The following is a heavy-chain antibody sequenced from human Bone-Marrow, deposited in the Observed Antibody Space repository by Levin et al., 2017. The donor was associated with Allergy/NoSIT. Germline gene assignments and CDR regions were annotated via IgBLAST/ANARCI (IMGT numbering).Heavy chain of an antibody. Sequence: SGPTLVKPTQTLTLTCTFSGFSLNTRGVCVNWIRQPPGKALEWLALINWDDDKYYSPSLKTRRTISKDTSKNQVVLTMTNMDPLDTATYYCARRIQRGVGATNSFDYWGQGTLVAVSS. V-gene: IGHV2-70*01. J-gene: IGHJ4*02. CDR1: GFSLNTRGVC. CDR2: INWDDDK. CDR3: ARRIQRGVGATNSFDY. D-gene: IGHD1-26*01.